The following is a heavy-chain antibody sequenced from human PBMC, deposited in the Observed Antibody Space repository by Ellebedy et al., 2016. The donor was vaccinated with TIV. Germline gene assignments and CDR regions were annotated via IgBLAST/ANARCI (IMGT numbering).Heavy chain of an antibody. CDR3: AVGRPNYGDFPS. J-gene: IGHJ5*02. CDR1: GFTVSSNY. CDR2: IYAGGTT. V-gene: IGHV3-53*01. Sequence: GESLKISCAVSGFTVSSNYMSWVRQAPGRGLEWVSVIYAGGTTDYVASVKGRFSISRDTSKNTLFLQMNSLRADDTAIYYCAVGRPNYGDFPSWGQGTLVTVSS. D-gene: IGHD4-17*01.